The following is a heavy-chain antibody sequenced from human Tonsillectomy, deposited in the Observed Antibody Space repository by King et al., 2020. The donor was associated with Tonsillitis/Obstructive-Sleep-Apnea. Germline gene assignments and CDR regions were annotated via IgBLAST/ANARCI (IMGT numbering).Heavy chain of an antibody. CDR1: RGSISSYY. V-gene: IGHV4-59*01. D-gene: IGHD7-27*01. CDR2: IYYSGST. J-gene: IGHJ5*02. CDR3: ARADEHPTLGKWFDP. Sequence: VQLQESGPGLVKPSETLSLTCTVSRGSISSYYWSWLRPPPGKGLEWIGYIYYSGSTNYNPSLKSRVTISVDTSKNQFSLRLSSVTAADPPVYYCARADEHPTLGKWFDPWGQGTLVTVSS.